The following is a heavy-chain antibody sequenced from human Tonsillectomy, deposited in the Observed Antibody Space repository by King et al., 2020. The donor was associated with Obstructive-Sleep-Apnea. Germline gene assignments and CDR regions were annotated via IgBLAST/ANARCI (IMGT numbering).Heavy chain of an antibody. CDR2: IKSKSDGGTT. CDR1: GFTFSKAW. J-gene: IGHJ5*02. D-gene: IGHD6-25*01. Sequence: VQLVESGGGLVKPGGSLRLSCAAPGFTFSKAWMSWVRQAPGKGLEWVGRIKSKSDGGTTDYVASVKGRFIISRDDSKNTLYVQMNSLKSEDTAVYYCTTDELYKSGGNWFDPWGQGTLVTVSS. V-gene: IGHV3-15*01. CDR3: TTDELYKSGGNWFDP.